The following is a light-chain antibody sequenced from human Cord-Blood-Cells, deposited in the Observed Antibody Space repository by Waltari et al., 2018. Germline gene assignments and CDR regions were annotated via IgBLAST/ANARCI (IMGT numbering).Light chain of an antibody. J-gene: IGKJ1*01. Sequence: DIVMTQSPDSLAVSLGERATINCKSSQSVLYSSNNKNYLAWYQQKPGQPPKLLIYWASTRESGVPDLFSGSGSGTDFTLPISSLQAEDVAVYYCQQYYRTPWTFGQGTKVEIK. CDR2: WAS. CDR3: QQYYRTPWT. CDR1: QSVLYSSNNKNY. V-gene: IGKV4-1*01.